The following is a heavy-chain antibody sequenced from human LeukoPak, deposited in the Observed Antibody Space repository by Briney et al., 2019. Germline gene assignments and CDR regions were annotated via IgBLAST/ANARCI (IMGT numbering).Heavy chain of an antibody. V-gene: IGHV3-15*01. J-gene: IGHJ4*02. CDR1: GFTFSNAW. D-gene: IGHD3-10*01. CDR2: SQSKVDGGTT. CDR3: TTDLISGLGSFYNY. Sequence: GGSLRLSCAASGFTFSNAWMSWVRQAPGKGLEWVGRSQSKVDGGTTDYAAPVNGRFTISRDDSKNTLYLQLNSLKTEDTAVYYCTTDLISGLGSFYNYWGQGTLVTVSS.